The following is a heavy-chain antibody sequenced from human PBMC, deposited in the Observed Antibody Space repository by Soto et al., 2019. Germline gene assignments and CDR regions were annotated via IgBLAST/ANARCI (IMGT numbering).Heavy chain of an antibody. Sequence: QAHLVESGGGVVQPGRSLRLSCAASGFTFTSYRMHWVRQAPGTRLEWVAGISYDGGLQHYADSVKGRFTISRDNSKNMVLLQMNSLRAEDTAVYYCVSDRGYGHASVPYSWGQGTLVSVSS. V-gene: IGHV3-30*03. J-gene: IGHJ4*02. CDR3: VSDRGYGHASVPYS. D-gene: IGHD5-18*01. CDR1: GFTFTSYR. CDR2: ISYDGGLQ.